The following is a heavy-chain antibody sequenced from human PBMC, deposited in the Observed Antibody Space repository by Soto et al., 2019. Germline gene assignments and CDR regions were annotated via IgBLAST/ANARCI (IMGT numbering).Heavy chain of an antibody. D-gene: IGHD2-15*01. CDR2: ISGSGGST. Sequence: EVQLLESGGDLVQPGGSLRLSCAASGFTFSSYAMSWVRQAPGKGLEWVSAISGSGGSTYYADSVKGRFTISRDNSKNTLYLQMNSLRAEDTAVYYCAKANIGRVTRSIFEYWGQGTLVTVSS. J-gene: IGHJ4*02. CDR1: GFTFSSYA. CDR3: AKANIGRVTRSIFEY. V-gene: IGHV3-23*01.